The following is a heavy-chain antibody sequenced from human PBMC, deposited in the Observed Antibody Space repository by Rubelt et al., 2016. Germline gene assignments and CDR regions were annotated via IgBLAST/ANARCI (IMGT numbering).Heavy chain of an antibody. D-gene: IGHD1-26*01. CDR2: ISYEGSEK. CDR3: ARDLSDSGRYHHFDY. V-gene: IGHV3-30*04. J-gene: IGHJ4*02. CDR1: GFTFSNYA. Sequence: VQLVESGGGLVKPGGSLRLSCAASGFTFSNYAMHWVRQAPGKGLDWVAVISYEGSEKYYADSVKGRFTISRDNSKNTLYLQMNSLRAEDTAVYYCARDLSDSGRYHHFDYWGQGTLVTASS.